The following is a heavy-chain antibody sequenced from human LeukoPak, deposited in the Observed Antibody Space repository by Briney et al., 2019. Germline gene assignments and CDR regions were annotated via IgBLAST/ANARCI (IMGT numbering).Heavy chain of an antibody. D-gene: IGHD6-13*01. CDR3: ARARDSSWDY. J-gene: IGHJ4*02. Sequence: GRSLRLSCTASGFTFGDYAMSWFRQAPGKGLEWVGFIRSNAYGGTTEYAASVKGRFTISRDDAKNSLYLQMNSLRAEDTAVYYCARARDSSWDYWGQGTLVTVSS. CDR2: IRSNAYGGTT. V-gene: IGHV3-49*03. CDR1: GFTFGDYA.